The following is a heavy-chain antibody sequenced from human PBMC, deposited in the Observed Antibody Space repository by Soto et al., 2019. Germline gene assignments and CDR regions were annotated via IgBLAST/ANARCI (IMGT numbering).Heavy chain of an antibody. CDR1: GYAFTSYG. J-gene: IGHJ6*02. D-gene: IGHD3-3*01. V-gene: IGHV1-18*01. Sequence: ASVKVSCKASGYAFTSYGISWVRQAPGQGLEWMGWISAYNGNTNYAQKLQGRVTMTTDTSTSTAYMELRSLRSDDTAVYYCARRRGNDFWSGYYYYGMDVWGQGTTVTVSS. CDR2: ISAYNGNT. CDR3: ARRRGNDFWSGYYYYGMDV.